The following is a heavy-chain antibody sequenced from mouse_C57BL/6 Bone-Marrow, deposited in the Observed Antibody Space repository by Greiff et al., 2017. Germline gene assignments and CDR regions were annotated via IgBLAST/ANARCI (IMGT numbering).Heavy chain of an antibody. J-gene: IGHJ3*01. CDR3: ARDRLAWFAY. V-gene: IGHV5-17*01. Sequence: EVKLVESGGGLVKPGGSLTLSCAASGFTFSDYGMQWVRQAPETGLEWVAYISSGSSTIYYADTVKGRFTISRDNAKNTLFLQMTSLRSEDTAMYYCARDRLAWFAYWGQGTLVTVSA. CDR1: GFTFSDYG. CDR2: ISSGSSTI.